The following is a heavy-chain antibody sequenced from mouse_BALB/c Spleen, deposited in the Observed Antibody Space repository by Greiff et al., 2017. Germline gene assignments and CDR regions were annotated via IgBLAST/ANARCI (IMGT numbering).Heavy chain of an antibody. D-gene: IGHD1-1*01. CDR3: ARGGLYGSYFDY. Sequence: VQLKESGPGLVKPSQSLSLTCTVTGYSITSDYAWNWIRQFPGNKLEWMGYISYSGSTSYNPSLKSRISITRDTSKNQFFLQLNSVTTEDTATYYCARGGLYGSYFDYWGQGTTLTVSS. CDR1: GYSITSDYA. J-gene: IGHJ2*01. V-gene: IGHV3-2*02. CDR2: ISYSGST.